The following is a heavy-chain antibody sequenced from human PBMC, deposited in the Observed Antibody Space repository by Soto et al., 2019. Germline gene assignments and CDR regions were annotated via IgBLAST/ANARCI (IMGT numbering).Heavy chain of an antibody. CDR3: ARGLRPHRRLMDYYYGMDV. Sequence: SVKASCKASGGTFSSYAISWARQAPAQGLEWMEATIPIFRTATFAQKFEGRVTITAEKYTSTAYMELSSLRAADTAVSYCARGLRPHRRLMDYYYGMDVRGQGPTVTVSS. D-gene: IGHD1-1*01. J-gene: IGHJ6*02. V-gene: IGHV1-69*06. CDR1: GGTFSSYA. CDR2: TIPIFRTA.